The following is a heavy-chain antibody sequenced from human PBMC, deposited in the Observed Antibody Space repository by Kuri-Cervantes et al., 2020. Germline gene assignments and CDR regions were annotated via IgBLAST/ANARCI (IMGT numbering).Heavy chain of an antibody. CDR3: AIATHYYDSSGPDY. CDR2: FMPLFGTA. Sequence: SVKVSCKASGGTFSSYSISWVRQAPGQGLEWMGVFMPLFGTANYAQKFKGRVTITADESASTAYMELSSLRSEDTAVYYCAIATHYYDSSGPDYWGQGTLVTVSS. V-gene: IGHV1-69*13. D-gene: IGHD3-22*01. J-gene: IGHJ4*02. CDR1: GGTFSSYS.